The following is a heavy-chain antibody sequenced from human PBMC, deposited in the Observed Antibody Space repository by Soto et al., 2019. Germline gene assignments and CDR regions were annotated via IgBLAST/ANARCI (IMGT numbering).Heavy chain of an antibody. D-gene: IGHD6-13*01. V-gene: IGHV4-59*01. J-gene: IGHJ4*02. Sequence: SETLSLTCTVSGGSISSYFYIWVRQPPGKGLEWIGSVYYTGTADYNPSLKSRVTISVDTSKTQFSLNLRSVTAADTAVYYCARDLAAVPRAFDYWGRGTLVTVSS. CDR3: ARDLAAVPRAFDY. CDR1: GGSISSYF. CDR2: VYYTGTA.